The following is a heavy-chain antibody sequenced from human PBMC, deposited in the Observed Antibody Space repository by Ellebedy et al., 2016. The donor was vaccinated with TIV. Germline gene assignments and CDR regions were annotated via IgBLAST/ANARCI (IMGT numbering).Heavy chain of an antibody. V-gene: IGHV1-69*13. Sequence: SVKVSXXASGYTFTSYGISWVRQAPGQGLEWMGGIIPIFGTANYAQKFQGRVTITADESTSTAYMELRSLRSDDTAVYYCATNIAVADVGGYWFDPWGQGTLVTVSS. D-gene: IGHD6-19*01. CDR2: IIPIFGTA. J-gene: IGHJ5*02. CDR3: ATNIAVADVGGYWFDP. CDR1: GYTFTSYG.